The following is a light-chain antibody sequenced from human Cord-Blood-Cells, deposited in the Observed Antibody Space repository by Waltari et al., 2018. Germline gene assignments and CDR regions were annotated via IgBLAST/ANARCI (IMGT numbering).Light chain of an antibody. V-gene: IGKV3-11*01. Sequence: EIVLTQSPATLSLSPGERATLSCRASQSVSSYLAWYQQKPGQAPRLLIYDASNRATGIPARFSGSGSGTDFTLTIGSLEPEDFAVYYCQQRSNWRVTFGGGTKVEIK. CDR2: DAS. CDR1: QSVSSY. CDR3: QQRSNWRVT. J-gene: IGKJ4*01.